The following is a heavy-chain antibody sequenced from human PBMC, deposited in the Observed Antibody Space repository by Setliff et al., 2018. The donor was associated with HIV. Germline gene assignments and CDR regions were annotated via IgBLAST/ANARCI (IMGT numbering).Heavy chain of an antibody. CDR3: ARGEWVIRGDFDH. CDR2: FDPEDGET. CDR1: GYTLTELS. V-gene: IGHV1-24*01. J-gene: IGHJ4*02. Sequence: GASVKVSCKISGYTLTELSIHWVRQAPGKGLEWMANFDPEDGETFYAQKFQGRLTMTEDTSTDTAYMELSSLRSDDTAMYYCARGEWVIRGDFDHWGQGTLVTVPS. D-gene: IGHD3-10*01.